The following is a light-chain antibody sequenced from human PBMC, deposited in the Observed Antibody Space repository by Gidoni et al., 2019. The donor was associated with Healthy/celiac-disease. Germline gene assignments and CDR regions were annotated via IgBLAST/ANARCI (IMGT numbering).Light chain of an antibody. Sequence: QSALTQPASVSGSPGQSITFSCTGTSIDLGGYTYVSWYQQHPGKAPKLMIYDVTNRPAGISNRFSGSKSGNTASLTISGLRADDEADYYCSSYRTSSTDVVFGGGTKLTVL. CDR2: DVT. J-gene: IGLJ2*01. CDR1: SIDLGGYTY. CDR3: SSYRTSSTDVV. V-gene: IGLV2-14*03.